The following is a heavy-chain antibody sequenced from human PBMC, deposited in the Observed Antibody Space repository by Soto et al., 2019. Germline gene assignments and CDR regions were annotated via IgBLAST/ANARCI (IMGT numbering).Heavy chain of an antibody. CDR1: GGTFSSYA. CDR3: ATAGGDGPPVLKVMVVVAALALHI. J-gene: IGHJ3*02. Sequence: SVKVSCKASGGTFSSYAISWVRQAPGQGLEWMGGIIPIFGTANYAQKFQGRVTITADESTSTAYMELSSLRSEDTAVYYCATAGGDGPPVLKVMVVVAALALHICARGRGVTVS. V-gene: IGHV1-69*13. CDR2: IIPIFGTA. D-gene: IGHD2-15*01.